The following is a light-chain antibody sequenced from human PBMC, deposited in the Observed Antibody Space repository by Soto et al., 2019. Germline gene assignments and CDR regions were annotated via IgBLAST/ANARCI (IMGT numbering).Light chain of an antibody. V-gene: IGLV1-44*01. CDR3: AAWDDSLNGVV. CDR2: SNN. CDR1: SSNIGSNT. Sequence: QSVLTQPPSASGTPGQRVTISCSGSSSNIGSNTVNWYQQLPGTAPKLLIYSNNQRPSGVPDRFSGSKSGTSASLAISRLQSEDEADHYSAAWDDSLNGVVFGGGTTVTVL. J-gene: IGLJ2*01.